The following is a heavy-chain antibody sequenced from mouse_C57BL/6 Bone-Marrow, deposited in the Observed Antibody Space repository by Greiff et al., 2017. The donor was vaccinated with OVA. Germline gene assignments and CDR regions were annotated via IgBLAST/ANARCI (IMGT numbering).Heavy chain of an antibody. Sequence: QVQLQQSGAELVKPGASVKLSCKASGYTFTSYWMQWVKQRPGQGLEWIGEIDPSDSYTNYNQKFKGKATLTVDTSSSTAYMQLSSLTSEDSAVYYCARGDGYYSDYWGQGTSVTVSS. V-gene: IGHV1-50*01. CDR3: ARGDGYYSDY. CDR2: IDPSDSYT. D-gene: IGHD2-3*01. J-gene: IGHJ4*01. CDR1: GYTFTSYW.